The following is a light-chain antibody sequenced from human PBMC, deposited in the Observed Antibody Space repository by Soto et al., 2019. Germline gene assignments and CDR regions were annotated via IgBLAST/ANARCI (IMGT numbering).Light chain of an antibody. CDR3: QQYNKWPLT. Sequence: EIVMTQSPATLSVSPGERATLSCRASQSVSSNLAWDQQKPGQAPRLLIYQASSRATGIPARFSGSGSGIDFTLTISSVQSEDFAVYYCQQYNKWPLTFGGGTKVEIK. V-gene: IGKV3-15*01. CDR1: QSVSSN. J-gene: IGKJ4*01. CDR2: QAS.